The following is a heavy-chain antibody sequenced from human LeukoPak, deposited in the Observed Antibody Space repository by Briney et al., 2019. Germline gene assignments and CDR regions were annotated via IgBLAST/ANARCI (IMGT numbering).Heavy chain of an antibody. CDR3: AKIRSSSWLDY. V-gene: IGHV3-23*01. CDR2: ITGSGGGT. Sequence: GGSLRLSCAASGFTFSSFGMSWVRQAPGKGLEWVSAITGSGGGTYYADSVKGRFTISRDNSKNTLYLQMNSLRAEDTAVYYCAKIRSSSWLDYWGQGTLVTVSS. J-gene: IGHJ4*02. CDR1: GFTFSSFG. D-gene: IGHD6-13*01.